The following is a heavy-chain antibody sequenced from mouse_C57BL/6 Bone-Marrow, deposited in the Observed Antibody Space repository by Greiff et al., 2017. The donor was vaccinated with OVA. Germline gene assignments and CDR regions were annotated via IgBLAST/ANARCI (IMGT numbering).Heavy chain of an antibody. J-gene: IGHJ3*01. CDR2: IYPRSGNT. CDR3: ARLRGAWFAY. D-gene: IGHD2-12*01. Sequence: VQLQESGAELARPGASVKLSCKASGYTFTSYGISWVKQRTGQGLEWIGEIYPRSGNTYYNEKFKGKATLTADKSSSTAYMELRSLTSEDSAVFFCARLRGAWFAYWGQGTLVTVSA. V-gene: IGHV1-81*01. CDR1: GYTFTSYG.